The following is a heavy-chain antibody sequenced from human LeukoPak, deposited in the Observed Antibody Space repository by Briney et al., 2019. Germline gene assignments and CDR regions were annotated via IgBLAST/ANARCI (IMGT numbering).Heavy chain of an antibody. D-gene: IGHD5-12*01. CDR1: GYTFTSYY. V-gene: IGHV1-46*01. Sequence: ASVKVSCKASGYTFTSYYMHWVRQAPGQGLEWMGIINPSGGSTSYAQKFQGRVTMTRDTSTSTAYMELRSLRSDDTAVYYCARARSGYDPSFDYWGQGTLVTVSS. J-gene: IGHJ4*02. CDR3: ARARSGYDPSFDY. CDR2: INPSGGST.